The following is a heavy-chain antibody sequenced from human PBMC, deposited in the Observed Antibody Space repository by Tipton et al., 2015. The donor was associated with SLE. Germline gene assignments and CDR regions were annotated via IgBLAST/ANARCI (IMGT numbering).Heavy chain of an antibody. CDR3: ARDLARRFINCTLKSYWYFDV. V-gene: IGHV4-38-2*02. D-gene: IGHD1-20*01. CDR1: DYSISSTYY. J-gene: IGHJ2*01. Sequence: TLSLTCVVSDYSISSTYYWGWIRQPPGKGLEWIVNIYHTGTTYYIPSLKSRVTISIDTSKNNFSLKMTAVTAADTAVYFCARDLARRFINCTLKSYWYFDVCGRRNLATVSS. CDR2: IYHTGTT.